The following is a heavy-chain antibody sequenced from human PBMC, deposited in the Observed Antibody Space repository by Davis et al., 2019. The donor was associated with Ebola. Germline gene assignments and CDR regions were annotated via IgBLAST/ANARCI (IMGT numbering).Heavy chain of an antibody. CDR1: GFTFGDYA. Sequence: GGSLRLSCTASGFTFGDYAMSWFRQAPGKGLEWVGFIRSKAYGGTTEYAASVKGRFTISRDDSKSIAYLQMNSLKTEDTAVYYCTSMSGWRYYYYGMDVWGQGTTVTVSS. V-gene: IGHV3-49*03. J-gene: IGHJ6*02. CDR2: IRSKAYGGTT. D-gene: IGHD6-19*01. CDR3: TSMSGWRYYYYGMDV.